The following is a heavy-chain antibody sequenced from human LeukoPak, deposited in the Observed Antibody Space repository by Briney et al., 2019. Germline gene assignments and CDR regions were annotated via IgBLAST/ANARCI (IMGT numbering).Heavy chain of an antibody. CDR3: ARSDRDYYDSSGYYYFITSFDY. CDR2: ISSSSSTI. V-gene: IGHV3-48*01. D-gene: IGHD3-22*01. CDR1: GFTFSRFS. J-gene: IGHJ4*02. Sequence: PGGSLRLSCAASGFTFSRFSLNWVRQAPGKGLEWVSYISSSSSTIYYADSVKGRFTISRDNAKNSLYLQMNSLRAEDTAVYYCARSDRDYYDSSGYYYFITSFDYWGQGTLVTVSS.